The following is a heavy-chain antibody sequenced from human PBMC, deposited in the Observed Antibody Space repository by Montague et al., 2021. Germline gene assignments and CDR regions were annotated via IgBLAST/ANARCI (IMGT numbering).Heavy chain of an antibody. CDR3: AKERGLSIASYGENDS. CDR1: GFTFSTYS. CDR2: ISANGDRT. V-gene: IGHV3-23*01. Sequence: SLRLSCAASGFTFSTYSMTWVRQAPGKGLEWVSTISANGDRTYYAGSVKGRFTISRDNSKNTLYLQINSLRAEDAAVYYCAKERGLSIASYGENDSWGQGTLVTVSS. J-gene: IGHJ4*02. D-gene: IGHD3-10*01.